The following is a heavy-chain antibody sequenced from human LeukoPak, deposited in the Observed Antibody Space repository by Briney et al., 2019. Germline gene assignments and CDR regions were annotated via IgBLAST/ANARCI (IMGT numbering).Heavy chain of an antibody. V-gene: IGHV4-34*01. CDR1: GGSFSGYY. CDR3: ARGRPYDSSGYYRSRHPTSDY. CDR2: INHSGST. Sequence: SETLSLTCAVYGGSFSGYYWSWIRQPPGKGLEWIGEINHSGSTNYNPSLKSRVTISVDTSKNQFSLKLSSVTAADTAVYYCARGRPYDSSGYYRSRHPTSDYWGQGTLVTVSS. D-gene: IGHD3-22*01. J-gene: IGHJ4*02.